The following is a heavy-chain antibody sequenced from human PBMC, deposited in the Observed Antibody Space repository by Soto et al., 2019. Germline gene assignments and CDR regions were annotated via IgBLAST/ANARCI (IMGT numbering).Heavy chain of an antibody. CDR2: FDPEDGET. Sequence: ASVKVSCKVSGYTLTELSMHWVRQAPGKGLEWMGGFDPEDGETIYAQKFQGRVTMTEDTSTDTAYMELSSLRSEDTAVYYCARDSSGWFFRVVPFAYWGQGSLVTVSS. J-gene: IGHJ4*02. CDR3: ARDSSGWFFRVVPFAY. V-gene: IGHV1-24*01. D-gene: IGHD6-19*01. CDR1: GYTLTELS.